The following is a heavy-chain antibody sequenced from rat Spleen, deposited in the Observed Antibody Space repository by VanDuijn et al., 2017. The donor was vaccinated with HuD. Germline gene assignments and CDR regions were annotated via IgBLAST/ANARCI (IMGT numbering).Heavy chain of an antibody. J-gene: IGHJ2*01. CDR1: GYSITSSYR. V-gene: IGHV3-3*01. D-gene: IGHD1-2*01. CDR3: ARVSWDDFDY. CDR2: INSAGST. Sequence: EVPLQESGPGLVKPSQSLSLTCSVTGYSITSSYRWNWIRKFPGNNLEWRGYINSAGSTNYNPSLKSRISIIRDTSKNQFFLQVNSVTTEDTATYYCARVSWDDFDYWGQGVMVTVSS.